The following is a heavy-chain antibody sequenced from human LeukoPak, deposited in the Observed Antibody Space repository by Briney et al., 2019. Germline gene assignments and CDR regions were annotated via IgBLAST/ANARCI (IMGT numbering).Heavy chain of an antibody. CDR1: GFTLSSLA. Sequence: GGSLRLSCAASGFTLSSLAMHWVRQAPGKGLEWVSSSGTRSGTKYYADSVMGRFTISRDSAMNSVSLQITSLRAEDTAVYYCLLQMTYGELSDPDFRGQGTLVTVSS. D-gene: IGHD3-16*02. J-gene: IGHJ4*02. CDR3: LLQMTYGELSDPDF. CDR2: SGTRSGTK. V-gene: IGHV3-21*01.